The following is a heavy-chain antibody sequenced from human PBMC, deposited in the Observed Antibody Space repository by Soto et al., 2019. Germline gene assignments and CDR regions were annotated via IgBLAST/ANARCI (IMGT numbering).Heavy chain of an antibody. D-gene: IGHD6-19*01. J-gene: IGHJ4*02. CDR1: GFSLSSTRMA. CDR2: IYWDDDK. CDR3: AHIVVAGLGYYFDY. Sequence: QITFKESGPTLVKPTQPLTLTCTFSGFSLSSTRMAVGWIRQPPGKALEWLALIYWDDDKRYSPFLKSRLTITKDTSKNRVVLTMSTMDPVDTATYYCAHIVVAGLGYYFDYWGQGTLVTVSS. V-gene: IGHV2-5*02.